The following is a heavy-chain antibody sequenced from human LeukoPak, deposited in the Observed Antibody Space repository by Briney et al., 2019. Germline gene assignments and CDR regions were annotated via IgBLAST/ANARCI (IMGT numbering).Heavy chain of an antibody. Sequence: SETLSLTCGVYDGSLINYYCHWIRQAPGKGLEWIGEISHGGITKHNPSLKSRVTMSQDTSKRQFSLKMNSMTAADTGVYYCGIFMVVVPGIMSWGLGTLVTVSS. CDR3: GIFMVVVPGIMS. J-gene: IGHJ4*02. CDR1: DGSLINYY. CDR2: ISHGGIT. D-gene: IGHD2-2*01. V-gene: IGHV4-34*01.